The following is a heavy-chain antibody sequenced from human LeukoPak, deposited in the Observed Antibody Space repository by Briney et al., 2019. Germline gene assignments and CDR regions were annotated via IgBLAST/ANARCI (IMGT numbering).Heavy chain of an antibody. CDR2: IRQDGSDK. V-gene: IGHV3-7*01. CDR1: GFTFSSYW. D-gene: IGHD5-18*01. CDR3: AKSHSYGFDY. Sequence: PGGSLRLSCAASGFTFSSYWMSWVRQAPGKGLEWVANIRQDGSDKYYVDSVKGRFTISRDNAKNSLYLQMNSLRAEDTAVYYCAKSHSYGFDYWGQGTLVTVSS. J-gene: IGHJ4*02.